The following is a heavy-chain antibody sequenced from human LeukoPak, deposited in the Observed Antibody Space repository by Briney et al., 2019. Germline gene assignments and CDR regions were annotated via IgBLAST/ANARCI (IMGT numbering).Heavy chain of an antibody. CDR1: GYTFTGYY. J-gene: IGHJ4*02. CDR2: INPNSGGT. V-gene: IGHV1-2*02. D-gene: IGHD3-10*01. CDR3: ARIGPALLWFGHSNDY. Sequence: GASVKVSCKASGYTFTGYYMHWVRQAPGQGLEWMGWINPNSGGTNYAQKFQGRVTMTRDTSISTAYMELSRLRSDDTAVYYCARIGPALLWFGHSNDYWGQGTLVTVSS.